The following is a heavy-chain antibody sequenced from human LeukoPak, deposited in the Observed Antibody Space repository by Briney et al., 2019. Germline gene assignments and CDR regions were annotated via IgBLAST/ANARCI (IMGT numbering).Heavy chain of an antibody. J-gene: IGHJ4*02. CDR1: GYTFTSYY. CDR3: ARGLKEYYYFDY. Sequence: ASVKVSCKASGYTFTSYYMHWVRQAPGQGLEWMGWINPNSGGTNYAQKFQGWVTMTRDTSISTAYMELSRLRSDDTAVYYCARGLKEYYYFDYWGQGTLVTVSS. CDR2: INPNSGGT. D-gene: IGHD6-6*01. V-gene: IGHV1-2*04.